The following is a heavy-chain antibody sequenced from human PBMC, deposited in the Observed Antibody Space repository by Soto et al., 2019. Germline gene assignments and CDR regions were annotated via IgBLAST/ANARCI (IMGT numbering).Heavy chain of an antibody. CDR3: ARHPYSSSSPFSRMDV. D-gene: IGHD6-6*01. J-gene: IGHJ6*02. Sequence: YWGWIRQPPGKGLEWIGSIYYSGSTYYNPSLKSRVTISVDTSKNQFSLKLSSVTAADTAVYYCARHPYSSSSPFSRMDVWGQGTTVTVSS. V-gene: IGHV4-39*01. CDR2: IYYSGST. CDR1: Y.